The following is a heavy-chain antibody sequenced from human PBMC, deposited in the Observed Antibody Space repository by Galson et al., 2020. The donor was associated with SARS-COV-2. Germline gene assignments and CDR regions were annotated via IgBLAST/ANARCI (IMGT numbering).Heavy chain of an antibody. D-gene: IGHD2-21*01. V-gene: IGHV1-69*13. CDR2: IIPIFGTA. J-gene: IGHJ6*03. CDR3: ASGGYCGGDCYISYYYYMDV. Sequence: SVKVSCKASGGTFSSYAISWVRQAPGQGLEWMGGIIPIFGTANYAQKFQGRVTITADESTSTAYMELSSLRSEDTAVYYCASGGYCGGDCYISYYYYMDVWGKGTTVTVSS. CDR1: GGTFSSYA.